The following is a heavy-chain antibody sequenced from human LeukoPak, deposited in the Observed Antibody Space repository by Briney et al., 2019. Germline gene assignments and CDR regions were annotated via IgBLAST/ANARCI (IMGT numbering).Heavy chain of an antibody. V-gene: IGHV4-39*07. CDR1: GGSISTSSYY. D-gene: IGHD1-26*01. CDR2: LYYSGST. CDR3: ATAPILDVYPNRSGRAFDV. J-gene: IGHJ3*01. Sequence: SETLSLTCAVSGGSISTSSYYWGWIRQPPGKGLEWIGSLYYSGSTYYSPSLKSRVTMSIDTPKNHFSLKLSSVTAADTAFYYCATAPILDVYPNRSGRAFDVWGQGTLVTVSS.